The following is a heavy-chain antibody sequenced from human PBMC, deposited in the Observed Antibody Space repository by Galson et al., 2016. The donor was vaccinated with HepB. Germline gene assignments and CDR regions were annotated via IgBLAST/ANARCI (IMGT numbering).Heavy chain of an antibody. Sequence: SLRLSCAASGFTFSSYAMAWVRQAPEKGLEWVSVISGSGTTTYYADSVKGRFTISRDNPKNTLYLQMNSLRAEDTAVYYCAKDVSNQSWFDPWGQGTLVTVSS. CDR2: ISGSGTTT. CDR3: AKDVSNQSWFDP. CDR1: GFTFSSYA. D-gene: IGHD3-3*02. J-gene: IGHJ5*02. V-gene: IGHV3-23*01.